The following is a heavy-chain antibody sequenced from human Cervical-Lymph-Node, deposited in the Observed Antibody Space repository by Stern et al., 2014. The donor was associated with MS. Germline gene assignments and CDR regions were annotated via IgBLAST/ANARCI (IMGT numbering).Heavy chain of an antibody. D-gene: IGHD3-16*01. CDR1: GFTFSQFW. V-gene: IGHV3-7*01. CDR3: ARDRAPIHYMNEYYSDGFDY. CDR2: IKEDGSEK. Sequence: EDQLVESGGGLVQPGGSLRLSCAASGFTFSQFWMTWVRQAPGKGLEWVANIKEDGSEKSFVDSVKGRFSISRDNAKNSVYLQMNSLRGEDTAVYYCARDRAPIHYMNEYYSDGFDYWGQGTLVTVSS. J-gene: IGHJ4*02.